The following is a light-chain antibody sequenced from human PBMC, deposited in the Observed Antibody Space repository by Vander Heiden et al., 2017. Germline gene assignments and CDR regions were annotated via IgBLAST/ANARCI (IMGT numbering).Light chain of an antibody. Sequence: SSELTQHPAVSAALGQTVRILRLGVSPSNYDASWYQQKPGQAPILVISGRNNRPSGVPDRFSGSTSGNTASLTITGAQAEDEADYYCNSQDSSRSGVVFGAGTKVTGL. CDR1: SPSNYD. CDR2: GRN. CDR3: NSQDSSRSGVV. J-gene: IGLJ1*01. V-gene: IGLV3-19*01.